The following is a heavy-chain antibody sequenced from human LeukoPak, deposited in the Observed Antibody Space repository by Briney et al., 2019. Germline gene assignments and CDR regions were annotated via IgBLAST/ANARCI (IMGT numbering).Heavy chain of an antibody. CDR3: ARGREGGYCSSTSCLFDY. Sequence: SETLSLTCTVSGGSLSSYYWSWIRRPPGKGLEWIGYIYYSGSTNYNPSLKSRVTISVDTSKNQFSLKLSSVTAADTAVYYCARGREGGYCSSTSCLFDYWGQGTLVTVSS. V-gene: IGHV4-59*01. J-gene: IGHJ4*02. D-gene: IGHD2-2*01. CDR2: IYYSGST. CDR1: GGSLSSYY.